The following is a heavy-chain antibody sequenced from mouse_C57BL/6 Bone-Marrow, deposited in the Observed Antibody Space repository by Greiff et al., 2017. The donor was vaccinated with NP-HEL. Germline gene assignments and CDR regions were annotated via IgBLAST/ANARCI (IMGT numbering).Heavy chain of an antibody. CDR2: IRNKANGYTT. D-gene: IGHD2-4*01. J-gene: IGHJ4*01. V-gene: IGHV7-3*01. CDR3: ARSFYYDYAADPFYDMDY. Sequence: EVKLVESGGGLVQPGGSLSLSCAASGFTFTDYYMSWVRQPPGKALEWLGFIRNKANGYTTEYSASVKGRFTISRDNSQSILYLQMNALRAEDSATYSCARSFYYDYAADPFYDMDYWGRGTSVTVSS. CDR1: GFTFTDYY.